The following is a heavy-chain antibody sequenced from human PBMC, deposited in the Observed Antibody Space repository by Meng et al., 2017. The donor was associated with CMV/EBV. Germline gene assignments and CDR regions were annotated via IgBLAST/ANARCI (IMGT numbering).Heavy chain of an antibody. V-gene: IGHV1-2*02. J-gene: IGHJ3*02. CDR2: INPNSGGT. D-gene: IGHD1-26*01. Sequence: ASVKVSCKASGYTFTGHYLHWVRQAPGQGLEWMGWINPNSGGTYYAQKFQRRAIMTRDTSTRTAYMDLSRLRSDDTALYYCAREWRRRRYDGNYNVPDGFDIWGQGTMVTVSS. CDR1: GYTFTGHY. CDR3: AREWRRRRYDGNYNVPDGFDI.